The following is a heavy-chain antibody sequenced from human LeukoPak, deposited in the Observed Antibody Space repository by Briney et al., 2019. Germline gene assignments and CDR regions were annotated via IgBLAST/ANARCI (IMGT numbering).Heavy chain of an antibody. D-gene: IGHD1-14*01. CDR3: ASSGFGIRTDDY. CDR1: GDSISSGSYY. CDR2: IYTSGST. V-gene: IGHV4-61*02. Sequence: SETLSLTCTVSGDSISSGSYYWSWIRQPAGKGLEWIGRIYTSGSTNYNPSLKSRVTISVDTSKNQFSLKLSSVTAADTAVYYCASSGFGIRTDDYWGQGTLVTVSS. J-gene: IGHJ4*02.